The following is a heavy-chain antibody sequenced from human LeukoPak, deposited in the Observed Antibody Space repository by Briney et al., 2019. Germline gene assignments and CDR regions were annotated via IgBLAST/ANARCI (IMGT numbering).Heavy chain of an antibody. Sequence: PGGSLRLSCAASGFTFSSYAMSWVRQAPGKGLECVSTINNSGGGTYYTDSVKGRFTISRDNSKNTLYLQMNSLRDEDTALYYCAKAGIGVVGYFDYWGQGTLVTVSS. D-gene: IGHD6-19*01. V-gene: IGHV3-23*01. CDR2: INNSGGGT. CDR1: GFTFSSYA. CDR3: AKAGIGVVGYFDY. J-gene: IGHJ4*02.